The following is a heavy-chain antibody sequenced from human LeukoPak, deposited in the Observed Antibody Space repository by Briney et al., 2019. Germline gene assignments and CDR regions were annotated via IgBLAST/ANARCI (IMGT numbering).Heavy chain of an antibody. D-gene: IGHD4-17*01. J-gene: IGHJ2*01. V-gene: IGHV3-7*01. CDR3: GRTSRFYGDYGWYFDL. Sequence: GGSLRLSCVASGFTFSTYWMSWVRQAPGKGLEWVANIYQDGSKKYYVDSVKGRFTVSRDNAKNSLYLQMNSLRAEDTAVYYCGRTSRFYGDYGWYFDLWGRGTLVTVSS. CDR2: IYQDGSKK. CDR1: GFTFSTYW.